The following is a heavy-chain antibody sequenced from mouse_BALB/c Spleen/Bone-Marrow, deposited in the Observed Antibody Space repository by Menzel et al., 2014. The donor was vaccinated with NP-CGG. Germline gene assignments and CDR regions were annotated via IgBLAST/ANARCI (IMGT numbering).Heavy chain of an antibody. J-gene: IGHJ4*01. CDR2: IDPANGNT. CDR3: ARWEYYAMDY. V-gene: IGHV14-3*02. CDR1: GFNIKDTY. D-gene: IGHD4-1*01. Sequence: VQLQQSGAELVKPGASVKLSCTASGFNIKDTYMHWVKQRPEQGLEWIGRIDPANGNTKYDPKFQGKATITADTSSNTXYLQLSSLTSEDTAVYYCARWEYYAMDYWGQGTSVTVSS.